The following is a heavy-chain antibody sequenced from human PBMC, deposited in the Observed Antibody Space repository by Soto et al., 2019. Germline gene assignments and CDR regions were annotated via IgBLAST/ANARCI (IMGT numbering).Heavy chain of an antibody. CDR1: GYTLTSYA. J-gene: IGHJ4*02. D-gene: IGHD6-19*01. CDR3: AKSSGWYYYFDY. CDR2: INAGNGNT. Sequence: ASVKVSCKASGYTLTSYAVRWVRQAPGQRLEWMGWINAGNGNTKYSQKFQGRVTMTTDTSTSTAYMELRSLRSDDTAVYYCAKSSGWYYYFDYWGQGTQVTVSS. V-gene: IGHV1-3*01.